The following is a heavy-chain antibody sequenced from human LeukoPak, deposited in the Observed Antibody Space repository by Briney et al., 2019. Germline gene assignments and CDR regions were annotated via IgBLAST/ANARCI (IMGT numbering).Heavy chain of an antibody. CDR3: VKADTSGWYEVDYFDY. J-gene: IGHJ4*02. D-gene: IGHD6-19*01. CDR1: GFTFSTYG. Sequence: GGSLRLSCAASGFTFSTYGMHWVRQAPGKGLEWVAFIRYDGSNKDFADSVKGRFTISRDNSKNTLYLQTNSLRAEDTAVYYCVKADTSGWYEVDYFDYWGKGTLVTVSS. V-gene: IGHV3-30*02. CDR2: IRYDGSNK.